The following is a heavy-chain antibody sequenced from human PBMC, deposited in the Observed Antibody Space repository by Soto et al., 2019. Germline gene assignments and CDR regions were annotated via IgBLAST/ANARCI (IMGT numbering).Heavy chain of an antibody. CDR3: ARDSGYSSSSGYYYYGMDV. V-gene: IGHV6-1*01. J-gene: IGHJ6*02. CDR2: TYYMSKWYN. Sequence: PPQTLPLTCDISGDSVSSNSAAWNWIRQSPSRVLEWLGRTYYMSKWYNDYAVSVKSRITINPDTSKNQFSLQLNSVTPEDTAVYYCARDSGYSSSSGYYYYGMDVWGQGTTVTVSS. D-gene: IGHD6-6*01. CDR1: GDSVSSNSAA.